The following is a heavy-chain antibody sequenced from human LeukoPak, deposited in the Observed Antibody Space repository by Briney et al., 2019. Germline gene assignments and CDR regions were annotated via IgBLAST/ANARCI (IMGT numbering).Heavy chain of an antibody. Sequence: GGSLRLSCAASGFTFSSYEMNWVRQAPGKGLEWVSYISSSGSTIYYADSVKGRFTISRDNAKNSLYLQMNSLRAEDTAVYYCAGEYLGALLWFGEPNADAFDIWGQGTMVTVSS. CDR1: GFTFSSYE. CDR2: ISSSGSTI. D-gene: IGHD3-10*01. CDR3: AGEYLGALLWFGEPNADAFDI. J-gene: IGHJ3*02. V-gene: IGHV3-48*03.